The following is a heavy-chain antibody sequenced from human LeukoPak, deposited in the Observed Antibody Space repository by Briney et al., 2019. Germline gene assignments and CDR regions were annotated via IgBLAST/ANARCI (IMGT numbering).Heavy chain of an antibody. D-gene: IGHD3-10*01. J-gene: IGHJ4*02. Sequence: ASVKVSCQASGYTYTSYGISWVRQAPGQGHEWMGWISAYNGNANYAQKLQGRVTMTTDTSTSTAYMELRSLRSDDTAVYYCARDAYYYGSGTAQEDYWGQGTLVTVSS. CDR3: ARDAYYYGSGTAQEDY. CDR2: ISAYNGNA. V-gene: IGHV1-18*01. CDR1: GYTYTSYG.